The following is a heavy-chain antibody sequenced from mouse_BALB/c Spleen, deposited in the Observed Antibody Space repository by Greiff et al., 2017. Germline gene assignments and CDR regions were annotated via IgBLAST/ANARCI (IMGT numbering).Heavy chain of an antibody. J-gene: IGHJ3*01. CDR1: GYAFTNYL. D-gene: IGHD3-1*01. V-gene: IGHV1-54*01. CDR2: INPGSGGT. CDR3: DGTARATAY. Sequence: QVQLQQSGAELVRPGTSVKVSCKASGYAFTNYLIEWVKQRPGQGLEWIGVINPGSGGTNYNEKFKGKATLTADKSSSTAYMQLSSLTSDDSAVYFCDGTARATAYWGQGTLVTVSA.